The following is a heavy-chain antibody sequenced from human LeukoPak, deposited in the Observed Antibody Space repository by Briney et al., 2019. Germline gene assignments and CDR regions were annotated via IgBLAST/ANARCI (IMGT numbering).Heavy chain of an antibody. D-gene: IGHD7-27*01. Sequence: RGSLRLSCAASGFTFSSYGMHWVRQAPGKGLEWVAFIRYDGSNKYYADSVKGRFTISRDNSKNTLYLQMNSLRAEDTAVYYCAGDLGTHLDYWGQGTLVTVSS. J-gene: IGHJ4*02. CDR3: AGDLGTHLDY. CDR2: IRYDGSNK. V-gene: IGHV3-30*02. CDR1: GFTFSSYG.